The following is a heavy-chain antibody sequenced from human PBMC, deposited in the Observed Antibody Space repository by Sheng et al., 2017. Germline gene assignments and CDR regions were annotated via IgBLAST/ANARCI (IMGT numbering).Heavy chain of an antibody. V-gene: IGHV3-48*03. CDR2: ISSSGSTQ. D-gene: IGHD4-4*01. CDR1: GFTFTSHE. CDR3: ARDRSNYYHYGMDL. J-gene: IGHJ6*02. Sequence: EVQLVESGGGLVQPGGSLRLSCAASGFTFTSHEMNWVRQAPGKGLQWVSYISSSGSTQYYADSVKGRFTISRDNAKNSLYLQMNSLRVEDTAVYYCARDRSNYYHYGMDLWGQGT.